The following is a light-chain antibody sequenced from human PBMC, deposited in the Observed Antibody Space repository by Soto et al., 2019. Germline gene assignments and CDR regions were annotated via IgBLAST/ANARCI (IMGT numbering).Light chain of an antibody. CDR3: CSYAGSMTWV. J-gene: IGLJ3*02. CDR1: SSDVGSYTF. CDR2: EAT. Sequence: QSALTQPASVSGSPGQSITISWTGSSSDVGSYTFVSWYQHHPDKAPKLMIYEATKRPSGVSHRFSGSKSGNTASLTISGLQAEDEGEYYCCSYAGSMTWVFGGGTKLTVL. V-gene: IGLV2-23*01.